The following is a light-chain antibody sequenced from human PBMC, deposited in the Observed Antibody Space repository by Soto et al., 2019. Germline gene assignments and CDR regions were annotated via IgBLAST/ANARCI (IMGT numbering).Light chain of an antibody. CDR3: QQYSKWPLA. J-gene: IGKJ4*01. CDR2: GAS. V-gene: IGKV3-15*01. Sequence: EIVMTQSPATLSVSPGERATLSCRASQSVSSNLAWYQQKPGQAPRLLIYGASTRATDIPARFSGSGSGTEFTLTITSLQSEDFAVYYCQQYSKWPLAFGGGTKVDIK. CDR1: QSVSSN.